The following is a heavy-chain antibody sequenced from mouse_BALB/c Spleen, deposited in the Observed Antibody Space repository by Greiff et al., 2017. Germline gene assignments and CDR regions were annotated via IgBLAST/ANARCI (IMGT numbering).Heavy chain of an antibody. J-gene: IGHJ3*01. CDR1: GYTFTSYW. CDR3: ARTDYSWFAY. CDR2: IYPGDGDT. D-gene: IGHD1-1*01. V-gene: IGHV1-87*01. Sequence: VQLKESGAELARPGASVKLSCKASGYTFTSYWMQWVKQRPGQGLEWIGAIYPGDGDTRYTQKFKGKATLTADKSSSTAYMQLSSLASEDSAVYYCARTDYSWFAYWGQGTLVTVSA.